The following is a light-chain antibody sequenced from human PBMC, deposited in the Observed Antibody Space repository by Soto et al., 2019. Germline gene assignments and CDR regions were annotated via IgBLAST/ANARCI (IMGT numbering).Light chain of an antibody. V-gene: IGLV1-47*02. Sequence: QAVLTQPPSASGTPGQRVTISCSGSSFNIENNYVYWYQQFPGTAPKLLIYGNSNRPSGVPDRFSGSKSGTSASLAINGLQAEDEAHYYCQSYDNSLSGSWVFGGGTKLTVL. CDR2: GNS. CDR1: SFNIENNY. J-gene: IGLJ3*02. CDR3: QSYDNSLSGSWV.